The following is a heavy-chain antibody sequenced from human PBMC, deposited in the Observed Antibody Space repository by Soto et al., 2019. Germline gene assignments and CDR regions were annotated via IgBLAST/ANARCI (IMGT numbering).Heavy chain of an antibody. CDR1: GFTFSSYD. D-gene: IGHD3-16*01. CDR3: TRGADGFDY. V-gene: IGHV3-13*01. J-gene: IGHJ4*02. CDR2: IGTAGDT. Sequence: EVQLVESGGDLVQPGGSLRLSCAASGFTFSSYDFHWVRQVTGKGLEWVSGIGTAGDTYYAGSVKGRFIMSRENAKNSLYLQMNSLRAGDTAVYYCTRGADGFDYWGQGTLVTVSS.